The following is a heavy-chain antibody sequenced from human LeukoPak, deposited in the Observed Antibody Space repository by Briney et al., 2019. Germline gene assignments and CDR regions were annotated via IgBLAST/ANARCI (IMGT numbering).Heavy chain of an antibody. Sequence: SETLSLTCGVSGGSFSISYWSWIRQPPNKGLEWIGQIYHSGGANYNPSLRSRVTISIDTSRNQLSLRLSSVTAADTAVYHCARHGSYSFDSWGQGTLVTVSS. V-gene: IGHV4-34*01. J-gene: IGHJ4*02. CDR1: GGSFSISY. CDR3: ARHGSYSFDS. CDR2: IYHSGGA. D-gene: IGHD3-10*01.